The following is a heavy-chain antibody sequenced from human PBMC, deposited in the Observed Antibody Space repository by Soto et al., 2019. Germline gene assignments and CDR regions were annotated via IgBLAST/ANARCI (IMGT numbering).Heavy chain of an antibody. J-gene: IGHJ4*02. V-gene: IGHV3-23*03. CDR1: GFTFRDYT. D-gene: IGHD2-8*01. Sequence: EVQLLESGGGLAQPGGSLTLSCAASGFTFRDYTMTWVRQAPGQVLECISVILSDYNTFYAGSVRGRFTISRDNSKNTIYLEMNSRRAEDTAVYYCARRTNGYFGYWGQGALVTGSS. CDR3: ARRTNGYFGY. CDR2: ILSDYNT.